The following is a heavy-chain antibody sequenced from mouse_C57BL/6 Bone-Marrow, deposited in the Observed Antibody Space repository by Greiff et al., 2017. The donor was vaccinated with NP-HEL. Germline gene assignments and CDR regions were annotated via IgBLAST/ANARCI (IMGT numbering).Heavy chain of an antibody. CDR2: IYPRDGST. CDR3: ARGRITTVVAYYFDY. V-gene: IGHV1-85*01. Sequence: QVQLKQSGPELVKPGASVKLSCKASGYTFTSYDINWVKQRPGQGLEWIGWIYPRDGSTKYNEKFKGKATLTVDTSSSTAYMELHSLTSEDSAVYFCARGRITTVVAYYFDYWGQGTTLTVSS. D-gene: IGHD1-1*01. J-gene: IGHJ2*01. CDR1: GYTFTSYD.